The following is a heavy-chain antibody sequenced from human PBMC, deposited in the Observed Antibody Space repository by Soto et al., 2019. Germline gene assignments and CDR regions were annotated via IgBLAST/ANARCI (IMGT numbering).Heavy chain of an antibody. J-gene: IGHJ6*02. Sequence: GESLKISCKGSGYSFTSYWIGWVRQMPGKGLEWMGIIYPGDYDTRYSPTFQGQVTISADKSISTAYLQWSSLKASDTAMYDCARGGTATHNYYYGMDVWGQGTTVTVSS. CDR3: ARGGTATHNYYYGMDV. D-gene: IGHD2-15*01. CDR1: GYSFTSYW. CDR2: IYPGDYDT. V-gene: IGHV5-51*01.